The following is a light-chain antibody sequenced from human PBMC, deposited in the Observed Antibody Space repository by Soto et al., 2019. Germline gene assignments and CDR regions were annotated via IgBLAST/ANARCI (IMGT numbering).Light chain of an antibody. V-gene: IGKV4-1*01. Sequence: DIVMTQSPDSLAVSLGERATINCKSSQSVFYSSNEKNYLAWYQQKAGQPPKLLIYWASTRESGVPDRFSGSGSGTDFTLTISSLQAEDVAVYFCQQYYTSPLTFGGGTRVEI. CDR1: QSVFYSSNEKNY. J-gene: IGKJ4*01. CDR3: QQYYTSPLT. CDR2: WAS.